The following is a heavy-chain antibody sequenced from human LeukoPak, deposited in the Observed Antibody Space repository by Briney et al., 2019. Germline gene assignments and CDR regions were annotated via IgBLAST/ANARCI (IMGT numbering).Heavy chain of an antibody. CDR1: GYTFTSYG. CDR2: ISAYNGNT. V-gene: IGHV1-18*01. CDR3: ARDELPAASSIDY. J-gene: IGHJ4*02. Sequence: ASVKVSCKASGYTFTSYGISWVRQPPAQGVEWMGWISAYNGNTNNAQKLQGRVTMTTDTSTSTPYMELRSLRSDDTAVYYCARDELPAASSIDYWGQGTLVTVSS. D-gene: IGHD2-2*01.